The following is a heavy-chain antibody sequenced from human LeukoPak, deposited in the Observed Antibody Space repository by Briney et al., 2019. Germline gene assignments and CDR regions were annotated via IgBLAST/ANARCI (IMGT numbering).Heavy chain of an antibody. D-gene: IGHD2-15*01. Sequence: PGRSLRLSCAASGFTFSSYAMRWVRQAPRKGLEWVSAISGSGGSAYYADSVKGRFTISRDNSKNTLYLQMNSLRAEDTAVYYCAKASVVVVVAATPSYWGQGTLVTVSS. CDR1: GFTFSSYA. J-gene: IGHJ4*02. V-gene: IGHV3-23*01. CDR3: AKASVVVVVAATPSY. CDR2: ISGSGGSA.